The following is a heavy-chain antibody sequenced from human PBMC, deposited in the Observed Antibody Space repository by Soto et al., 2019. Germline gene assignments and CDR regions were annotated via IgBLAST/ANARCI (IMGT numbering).Heavy chain of an antibody. Sequence: QVQLVQSGAEVKKPGSSVKVSCKASGGTFSSYAISWVRQAPGQGLEWMGGIIPIFGTANYAQKFQGRVTITADESTSTAYMELSSLRSEDTAVYYCAGEGHPRSTYPNYYYYYGMDVWGQGTTVTVSS. V-gene: IGHV1-69*01. CDR1: GGTFSSYA. CDR3: AGEGHPRSTYPNYYYYYGMDV. D-gene: IGHD3-16*01. J-gene: IGHJ6*02. CDR2: IIPIFGTA.